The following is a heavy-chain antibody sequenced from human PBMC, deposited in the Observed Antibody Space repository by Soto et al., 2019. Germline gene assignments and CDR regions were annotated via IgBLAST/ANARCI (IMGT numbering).Heavy chain of an antibody. D-gene: IGHD3-22*01. V-gene: IGHV4-39*01. CDR2: IYYSGST. CDR3: ADETYYYDSSGYYENWIFDS. J-gene: IGHJ4*02. Sequence: LSLTCTVSGGSISSSSYYWGWIRQPPGKGLEWIGSIYYSGSTYYNPSLKSRVTISVDTSKNQFSLKLSSVTAADTAVYYCADETYYYDSSGYYENWIFDSWGQGTLVTVSS. CDR1: GGSISSSSYY.